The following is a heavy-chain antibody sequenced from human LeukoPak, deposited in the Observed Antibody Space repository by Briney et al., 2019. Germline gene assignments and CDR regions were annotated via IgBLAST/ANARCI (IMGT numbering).Heavy chain of an antibody. D-gene: IGHD3-3*01. Sequence: GGSLRLSCAASGFTVSSNYMSWVRQAPGKGLEWVSVIYSGGSTYYADSVKGRFTISRDNSKNTLYLQMNSLRAEDTAVYYCARIHTIFGVPYFGYWGQGTLVTVSS. CDR3: ARIHTIFGVPYFGY. J-gene: IGHJ4*02. CDR2: IYSGGST. V-gene: IGHV3-66*01. CDR1: GFTVSSNY.